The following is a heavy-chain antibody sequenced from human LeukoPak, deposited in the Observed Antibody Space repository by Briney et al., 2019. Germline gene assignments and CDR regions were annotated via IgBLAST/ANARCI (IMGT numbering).Heavy chain of an antibody. D-gene: IGHD6-19*01. Sequence: SETLSLTCIVSGGSISSYYWTWIRQPPGKGLEWIGYIYYNGSTNYNPSLKSRVTISVDTSENQFSLKLNSVTAADTAVYYCARQSRGIAVAGLDYWGQGILVTVSS. CDR3: ARQSRGIAVAGLDY. V-gene: IGHV4-59*08. CDR2: IYYNGST. CDR1: GGSISSYY. J-gene: IGHJ4*02.